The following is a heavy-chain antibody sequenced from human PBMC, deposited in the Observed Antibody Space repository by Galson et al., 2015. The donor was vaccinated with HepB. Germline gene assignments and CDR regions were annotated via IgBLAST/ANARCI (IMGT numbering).Heavy chain of an antibody. CDR3: VRGWQYHDILTDFYNDAFDI. Sequence: SLRLSCAASGFRFSSYWMSWVRQAPGKGLEWVANIKQEPSEKYYVDSVKGRFTISRDNAKNSLFLQMNSLRGEDTAVYYCVRGWQYHDILTDFYNDAFDIWGQGTMVTVSS. CDR1: GFRFSSYW. J-gene: IGHJ3*02. D-gene: IGHD3-9*01. CDR2: IKQEPSEK. V-gene: IGHV3-7*03.